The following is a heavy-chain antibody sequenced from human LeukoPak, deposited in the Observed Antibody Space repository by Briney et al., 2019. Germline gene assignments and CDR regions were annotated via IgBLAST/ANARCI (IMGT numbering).Heavy chain of an antibody. CDR3: ARDTIAIRPGWFDP. CDR2: ISAYNGNT. CDR1: GYTFISYG. V-gene: IGHV1-18*04. J-gene: IGHJ5*02. Sequence: ASVKVSCKASGYTFISYGISWVRQAPGQGLEWMGWISAYNGNTNYAQKVQGRVTITTDTSASTAYMELRSLRSDDTAVYYCARDTIAIRPGWFDPWGQGTLVTVSS. D-gene: IGHD6-6*01.